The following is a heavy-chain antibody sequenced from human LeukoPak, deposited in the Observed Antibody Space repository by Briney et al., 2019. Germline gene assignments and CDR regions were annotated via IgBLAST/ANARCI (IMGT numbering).Heavy chain of an antibody. V-gene: IGHV4-30-4*01. CDR1: GGSISSGDYY. CDR3: ARDAVDGSGPRYYYYYGMDV. CDR2: IYYSGST. Sequence: SETLSLTCTVSGGSISSGDYYWSWIRQPPGKGLEWIGYIYYSGSTYYNPSLKSRVTISVDTSKNQFSLKLSSVTAADTAVCYCARDAVDGSGPRYYYYYGMDVWGQGTTVTVSS. J-gene: IGHJ6*02. D-gene: IGHD3-10*01.